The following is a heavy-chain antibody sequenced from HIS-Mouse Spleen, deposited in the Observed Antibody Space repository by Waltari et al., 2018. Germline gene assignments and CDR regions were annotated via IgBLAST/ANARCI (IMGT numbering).Heavy chain of an antibody. V-gene: IGHV4-39*07. J-gene: IGHJ2*01. CDR2: IYYSGGT. CDR1: GGSISSSSYY. Sequence: QLQLQESGPGLVKPSETLSLTCTVSGGSISSSSYYWGWIRQPPGKGLEWIGSIYYSGGTDYTPTLKRRVTISVDTSKNQFSLKLSSVTAADTAVYYCAREIPYSSSWYDWYFDLWGRGTLVTVSS. CDR3: AREIPYSSSWYDWYFDL. D-gene: IGHD6-13*01.